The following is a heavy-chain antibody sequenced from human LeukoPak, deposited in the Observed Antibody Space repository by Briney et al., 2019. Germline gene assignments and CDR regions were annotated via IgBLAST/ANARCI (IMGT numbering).Heavy chain of an antibody. CDR1: CGSISSYY. J-gene: IGHJ5*02. CDR2: TYYSGNA. D-gene: IGHD1-14*01. CDR3: AKGGPEASAGLSWFDP. V-gene: IGHV4-59*01. Sequence: SETLSLTCAVYCGSISSYYWSWIRQPPGKGLECVGYTYYSGNANYNPSLKSRVTISVDTSKNQFSLKLTSVTAADTAVYYCAKGGPEASAGLSWFDPWGPGTLVIVSS.